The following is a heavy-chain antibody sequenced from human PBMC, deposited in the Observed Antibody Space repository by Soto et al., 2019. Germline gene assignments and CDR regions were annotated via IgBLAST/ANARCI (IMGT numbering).Heavy chain of an antibody. CDR2: IYPGDSDT. J-gene: IGHJ6*03. CDR1: GYSFTSFW. CDR3: ARLGDTSLYSYYMEG. Sequence: PGESLKISCKGSGYSFTSFWIGWVRQMPGKGLEWMGVIYPGDSDTKYSPSFQGQVTISADKSISTAYLQWSSLKASDTAMYYCARLGDTSLYSYYMEGWGKGPTVTV. V-gene: IGHV5-51*01. D-gene: IGHD2-2*01.